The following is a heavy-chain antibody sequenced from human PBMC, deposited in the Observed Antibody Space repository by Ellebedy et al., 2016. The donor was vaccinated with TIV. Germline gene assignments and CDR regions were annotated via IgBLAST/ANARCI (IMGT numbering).Heavy chain of an antibody. D-gene: IGHD1-26*01. CDR2: IYIAGST. CDR1: GLTVSSNY. CDR3: GRGGRWEAPFDY. J-gene: IGHJ4*02. Sequence: PGGSLRPSCAASGLTVSSNYMSWVRQAPGKGLEWVAVIYIAGSTYYADSVKGRFTMSRDNSNNTLYRQMNSRSAEDTAGEYCGRGGRWEAPFDYWGQGTLVTVSS. V-gene: IGHV3-53*01.